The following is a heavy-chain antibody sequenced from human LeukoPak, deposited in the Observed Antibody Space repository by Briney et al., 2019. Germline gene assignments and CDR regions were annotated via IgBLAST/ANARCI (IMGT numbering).Heavy chain of an antibody. V-gene: IGHV3-7*01. CDR3: TRGDPDY. J-gene: IGHJ4*02. CDR1: GFPLSDYW. CDR2: INYHGSET. Sequence: PGGSLRLSCAASGFPLSDYWMQWVRPAPGKGLEWVANINYHGSETYLVDSVKGRFTISRDNAKNSLFLLMNSLRAEDTAVYYCTRGDPDYWGQGTLVTVSS. D-gene: IGHD2-21*02.